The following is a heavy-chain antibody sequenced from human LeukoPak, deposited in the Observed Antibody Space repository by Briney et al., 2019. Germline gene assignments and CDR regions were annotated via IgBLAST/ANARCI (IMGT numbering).Heavy chain of an antibody. CDR1: GFTFSSYG. Sequence: GGSLRLSCAASGFTFSSYGMHWVRQAPGKGLEWVAVISYDGSNKYYADSVKGRFTISGDNSKNTLYLQMNSLRAEDTAVYYCANRGNYYDSSVGAFDIWGQGTMVTVSS. D-gene: IGHD3-22*01. CDR2: ISYDGSNK. V-gene: IGHV3-30*18. CDR3: ANRGNYYDSSVGAFDI. J-gene: IGHJ3*02.